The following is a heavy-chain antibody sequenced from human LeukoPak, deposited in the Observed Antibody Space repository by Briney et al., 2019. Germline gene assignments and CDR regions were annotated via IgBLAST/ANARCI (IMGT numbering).Heavy chain of an antibody. CDR2: IYHSGST. D-gene: IGHD6-13*01. J-gene: IGHJ4*02. CDR1: GGSISSSNW. V-gene: IGHV4-4*02. Sequence: TSGTLSLTCAVSGGSISSSNWWSWVRQPPGKGLEGIGEIYHSGSTNYNPSLKSRVTISVDKSKNQFSLKLSSVTAADTAVYYCAREDSSSSTIDYWGQGTLVTVSS. CDR3: AREDSSSSTIDY.